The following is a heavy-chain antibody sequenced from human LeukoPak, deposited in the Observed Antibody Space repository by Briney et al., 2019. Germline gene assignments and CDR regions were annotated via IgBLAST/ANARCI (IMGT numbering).Heavy chain of an antibody. CDR1: GFTLSSYS. V-gene: IGHV3-48*01. CDR2: INSRSSSI. J-gene: IGHJ4*02. CDR3: AREPNFDDHAFDY. D-gene: IGHD3-9*01. Sequence: GGSLRLSCAASGFTLSSYSMNWVRQAPGKGLEWVPYINSRSSSIDYAASVKGRFTISRDNAKNSLFLQINSLRAEDSAIYYCAREPNFDDHAFDYWGQGTLVTVSS.